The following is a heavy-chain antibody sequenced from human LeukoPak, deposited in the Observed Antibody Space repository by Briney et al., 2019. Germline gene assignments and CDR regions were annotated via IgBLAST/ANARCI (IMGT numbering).Heavy chain of an antibody. V-gene: IGHV4-61*02. CDR1: GGSISSGNYY. Sequence: PSQTLSLTCTVSGGSISSGNYYWSWIRQPAGKGLEWIGRIFTSGSTNYNPSLKSRVTISVDTSKNQFSLKLSSLTAADTAVYYCARSRLSMIAVVTPPGRVEKDFDYWGQGTLVTVSS. CDR3: ARSRLSMIAVVTPPGRVEKDFDY. D-gene: IGHD3-22*01. CDR2: IFTSGST. J-gene: IGHJ4*02.